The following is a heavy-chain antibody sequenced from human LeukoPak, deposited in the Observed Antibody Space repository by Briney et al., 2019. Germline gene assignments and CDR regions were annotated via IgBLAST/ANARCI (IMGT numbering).Heavy chain of an antibody. CDR3: ARDPPYYYDSRRDY. D-gene: IGHD3-22*01. J-gene: IGHJ4*02. CDR2: ISSSSSYI. CDR1: GFTFSSYS. V-gene: IGHV3-21*01. Sequence: PGGSLRLSCAASGFTFSSYSMNWVRQAPWKGPEWVSSISSSSSYIYYADSVKGRFTISRDNAKNSLYPQMNSLRAEDTAVYYCARDPPYYYDSRRDYWGQGTLVTVSS.